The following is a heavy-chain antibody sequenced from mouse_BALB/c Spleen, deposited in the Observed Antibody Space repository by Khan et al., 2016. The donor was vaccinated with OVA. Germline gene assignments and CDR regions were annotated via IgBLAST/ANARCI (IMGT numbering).Heavy chain of an antibody. CDR3: ARPPYFSYTLNY. V-gene: IGHV9-3-1*01. CDR1: GYTFTSYG. CDR2: INTYTGEP. Sequence: QIQLVQSGPELKKPGETVKISCKASGYTFTSYGMNCVKQSPGKALRWMGWINTYTGEPTYTDDFKGRFAFSLETSASTAYLQINNLKNEDTATYFWARPPYFSYTLNYWGQGTSVTVSS. D-gene: IGHD2-10*01. J-gene: IGHJ4*01.